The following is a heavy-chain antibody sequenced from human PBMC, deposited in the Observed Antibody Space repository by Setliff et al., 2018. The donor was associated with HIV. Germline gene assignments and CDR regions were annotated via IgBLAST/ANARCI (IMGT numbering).Heavy chain of an antibody. D-gene: IGHD3-16*01. CDR1: GDSITSNFW. CDR3: TRDLGLR. Sequence: PSETLSLTCAVSGDSITSNFWWSWVRQPPGKGLEWIGEVYHSGSTNYNPSLKGRVTISIDKSQNHFSLKLRSVTAADTAVYFCTRDLGLRWGPGGMVTVSS. J-gene: IGHJ3*01. CDR2: VYHSGST. V-gene: IGHV4-4*02.